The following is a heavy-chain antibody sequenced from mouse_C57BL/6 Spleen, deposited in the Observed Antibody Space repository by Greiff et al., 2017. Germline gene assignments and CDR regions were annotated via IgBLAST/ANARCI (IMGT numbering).Heavy chain of an antibody. V-gene: IGHV1-15*01. CDR1: GYTFTDYE. Sequence: QVQLKQSGAELVRPGASVTLSCKASGYTFTDYEMHWVKQTPVHGLEWIGAIDPETGGTAYNQKFKGKAILTADKSSSTAYMELRSLTSEDSAVYYCTRWGGYPDCWGQGTTLTVSS. D-gene: IGHD2-2*01. CDR3: TRWGGYPDC. J-gene: IGHJ2*01. CDR2: IDPETGGT.